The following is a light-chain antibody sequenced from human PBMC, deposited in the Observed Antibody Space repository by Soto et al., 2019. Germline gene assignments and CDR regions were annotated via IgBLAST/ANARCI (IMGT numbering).Light chain of an antibody. J-gene: IGLJ3*02. CDR2: DVS. Sequence: QSALTQPASVSGSPGKSITISCTGTSSDVGTYNYVSWYQHRPGKAPKLMIYDVSYRPSGVSNRFSGSKSANTASLTISGLQAEDEADYYCSSYTTSNTQVFGGGTKVTVL. CDR1: SSDVGTYNY. V-gene: IGLV2-14*01. CDR3: SSYTTSNTQV.